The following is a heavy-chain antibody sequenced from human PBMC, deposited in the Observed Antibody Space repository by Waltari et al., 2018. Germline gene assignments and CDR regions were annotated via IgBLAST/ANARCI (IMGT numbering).Heavy chain of an antibody. CDR2: ITHSGST. D-gene: IGHD3-10*01. CDR3: ARDRGVLWFGEYPYYYYYYGMDV. Sequence: QVQLQQWGAGLLKPSETLSLTCAVYGGSFSGYSWSWIRQPPGKGLEWLGKITHSGSTNYSPSLKSRVTISVDTSKNQFSLKLSFVTAADTAVYYCARDRGVLWFGEYPYYYYYYGMDVWGQGTTVTVSS. V-gene: IGHV4-34*01. CDR1: GGSFSGYS. J-gene: IGHJ6*02.